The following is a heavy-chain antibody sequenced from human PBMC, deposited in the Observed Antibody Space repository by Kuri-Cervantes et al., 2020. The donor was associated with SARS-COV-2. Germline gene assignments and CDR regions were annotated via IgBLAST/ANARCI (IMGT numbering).Heavy chain of an antibody. V-gene: IGHV1-69*04. J-gene: IGHJ6*03. CDR3: ATVWVGYMDV. CDR1: GYTFTSYA. CDR2: IIPILGIA. D-gene: IGHD1-26*01. Sequence: SVKVSCKASGYTFTSYAMHWVRQAPGQRLEWMGRIIPILGIANYAQKFQGRVTITADKSTSTAYMELSSLRSEDMAVYYCATVWVGYMDVWGKGTTVTVSS.